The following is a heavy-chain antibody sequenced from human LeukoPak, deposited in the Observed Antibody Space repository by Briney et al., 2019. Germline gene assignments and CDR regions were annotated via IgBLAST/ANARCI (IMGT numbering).Heavy chain of an antibody. CDR2: ISSSGSTI. D-gene: IGHD1-26*01. CDR3: ARVCGSPHCGDY. Sequence: GGSLRLSCAAFGFTFSSYEMNWVRQAPGKGLEWVSYISSSGSTIYYADSVKGRFTISRDNAKNSLYLQMNSLRAEDTAVYYCARVCGSPHCGDYWGQGTLVTVSS. CDR1: GFTFSSYE. J-gene: IGHJ4*02. V-gene: IGHV3-48*03.